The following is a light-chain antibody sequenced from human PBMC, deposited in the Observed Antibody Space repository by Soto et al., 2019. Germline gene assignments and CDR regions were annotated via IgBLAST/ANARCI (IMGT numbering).Light chain of an antibody. CDR2: DNN. Sequence: QSVLTQPPSVSAAPGQTVTISCSGSSSNIGNNYVSWYQQLPGTAPKLLIYDNNKRPSGIPDRFSGSKSDTSATLGITGLQTGDKADYYCATWDSSLSAVVFGGGTQLTVL. V-gene: IGLV1-51*01. CDR1: SSNIGNNY. J-gene: IGLJ2*01. CDR3: ATWDSSLSAVV.